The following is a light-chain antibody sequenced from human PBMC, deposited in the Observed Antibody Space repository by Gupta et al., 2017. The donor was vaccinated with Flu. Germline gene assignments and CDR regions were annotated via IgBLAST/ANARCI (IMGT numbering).Light chain of an antibody. CDR2: EGN. Sequence: GQSVAISGTGTSRDIGASNYVSRYQHHPRKVLILMIYEGNTRPSGVPDRSSGATSGTTATLTVSGLQADDEYYYYCYSNGVNDVFGTGTKVTVL. V-gene: IGLV2-8*01. J-gene: IGLJ1*01. CDR1: SRDIGASNY. CDR3: YSNGVNDV.